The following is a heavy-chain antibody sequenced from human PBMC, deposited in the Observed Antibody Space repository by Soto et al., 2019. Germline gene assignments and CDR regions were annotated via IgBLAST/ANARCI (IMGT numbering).Heavy chain of an antibody. D-gene: IGHD3-10*01. CDR2: IYYSGST. CDR3: ARDQTSGASGHHWFDR. Sequence: QVQLQESGPGLVKPSQTLSLTCTVSGGSINSGDYYWSWIRQPPGKGLEWIGYIYYSGSTSYNPSLKRRLIMSVDTSKNEFSLRLSSVTAADTAVYYCARDQTSGASGHHWFDRWGQGTLVTVSS. V-gene: IGHV4-30-4*01. J-gene: IGHJ5*02. CDR1: GGSINSGDYY.